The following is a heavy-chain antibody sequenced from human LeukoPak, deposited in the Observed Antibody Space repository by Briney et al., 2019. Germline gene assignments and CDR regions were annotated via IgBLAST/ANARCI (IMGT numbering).Heavy chain of an antibody. V-gene: IGHV3-23*01. Sequence: GGSLRLSCAASGFTFSNYAMNWVRQAPGKGLEWVSAISNSGGTTYYADSVKGRFTISRDNSKNTLYLQMNSLRAEDTAVYYCAKGGAGQLDAGDPSCGYWGQGTLVTVSS. J-gene: IGHJ4*02. CDR3: AKGGAGQLDAGDPSCGY. CDR1: GFTFSNYA. CDR2: ISNSGGTT. D-gene: IGHD1-1*01.